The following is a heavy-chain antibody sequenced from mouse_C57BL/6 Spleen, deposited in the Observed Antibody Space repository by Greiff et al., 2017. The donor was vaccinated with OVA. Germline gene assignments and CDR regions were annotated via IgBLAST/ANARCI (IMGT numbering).Heavy chain of an antibody. D-gene: IGHD5-5*01. J-gene: IGHJ2*01. CDR2: IDPSDSYT. CDR3: ARVLLPDYFDY. CDR1: GYTFTSYW. Sequence: QVQLKQPGAELVKPGASVKLSCKASGYTFTSYWMQWVKQRPGQGLEWIGEIDPSDSYTNYNQKFKGKATLTVDTSSSTAYMQLSSLTSEDSAVYYCARVLLPDYFDYWGQGTTLTVSS. V-gene: IGHV1-50*01.